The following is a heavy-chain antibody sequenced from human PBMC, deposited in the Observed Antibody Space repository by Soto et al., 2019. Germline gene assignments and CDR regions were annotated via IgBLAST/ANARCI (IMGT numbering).Heavy chain of an antibody. CDR1: GFNFSSYG. D-gene: IGHD3-3*01. J-gene: IGHJ5*02. Sequence: GSLRLSCAASGFNFSSYGMHWVRQAPGKGLEWVAVISYDGSNKYYADSVKGRFTISRDNSKNTLYLQMNSLRAEDTAVYYCAKASTPPHYDLTVFDPWGQGTLVTVSS. CDR3: AKASTPPHYDLTVFDP. CDR2: ISYDGSNK. V-gene: IGHV3-30*18.